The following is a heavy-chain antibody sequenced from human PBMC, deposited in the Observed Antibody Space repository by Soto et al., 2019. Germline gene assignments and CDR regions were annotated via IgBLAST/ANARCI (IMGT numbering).Heavy chain of an antibody. Sequence: QVQLQESGPGLVKPSQTLSLTCTVSGGSISSGGYYWSWIRQHPGKGLEWIGYIFYSGSTYYNPSLKSRVTXSXDTXTNQFSLKLSSVTAADTAVYYCARYDNSGSHGFDIWGQGTMVTVSS. CDR2: IFYSGST. D-gene: IGHD3-22*01. CDR3: ARYDNSGSHGFDI. CDR1: GGSISSGGYY. V-gene: IGHV4-31*03. J-gene: IGHJ3*02.